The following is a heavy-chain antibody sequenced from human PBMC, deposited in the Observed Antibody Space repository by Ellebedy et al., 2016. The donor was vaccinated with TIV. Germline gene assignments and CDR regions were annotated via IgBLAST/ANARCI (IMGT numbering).Heavy chain of an antibody. Sequence: GESLKISCAASGFTFSDYWMHWVRQAPGKGLVWVSRIRGDGRDMNYADSVRGRFTISRDNAKNTLFLQINSLRAEDTAIYYCARDLVFGSGSNDYWGQGTLVTVSS. J-gene: IGHJ4*02. CDR2: IRGDGRDM. CDR3: ARDLVFGSGSNDY. D-gene: IGHD3-10*01. V-gene: IGHV3-74*01. CDR1: GFTFSDYW.